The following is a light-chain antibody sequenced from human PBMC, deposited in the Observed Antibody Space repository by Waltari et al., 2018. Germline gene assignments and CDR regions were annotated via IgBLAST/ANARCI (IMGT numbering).Light chain of an antibody. CDR2: GAS. Sequence: EIVMTQSPATLSASPGERASLSCRASQSVSSNLAWFQQRPGQPPRLLIDGASTRATGIPARCRGSGSGAEFTLTISSLQSEDFAVYYCQQYYNWPRTFGQGTKVEI. J-gene: IGKJ1*01. CDR1: QSVSSN. CDR3: QQYYNWPRT. V-gene: IGKV3-15*01.